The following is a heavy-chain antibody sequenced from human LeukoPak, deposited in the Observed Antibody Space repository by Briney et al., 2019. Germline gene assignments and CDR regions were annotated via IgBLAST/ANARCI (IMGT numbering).Heavy chain of an antibody. CDR1: GFTFDDYA. D-gene: IGHD6-6*01. Sequence: GGSLRPSCAASGFTFDDYAMHWVRQAPGKGLEWVSGISWNSGSIGYADSVKGRFTISRDNAKNSLYLQMNSLRAEDTALYYCAKDLEYSSSSNFDYWGQGTLVTVSS. CDR3: AKDLEYSSSSNFDY. J-gene: IGHJ4*02. V-gene: IGHV3-9*01. CDR2: ISWNSGSI.